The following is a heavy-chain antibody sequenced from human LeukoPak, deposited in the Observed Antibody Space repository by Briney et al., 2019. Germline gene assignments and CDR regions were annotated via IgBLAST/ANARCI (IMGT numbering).Heavy chain of an antibody. J-gene: IGHJ4*02. CDR3: ARELPAGGKEYYYDSSGYYRDY. V-gene: IGHV3-21*01. Sequence: GGSLRLSCAASGFTFSSYSMNWVRQAPGKGLEWVSSISSSSSSYIYYADSVKGRFTISRDNAKNSLYLQMNSLRAEDTAVYYCARELPAGGKEYYYDSSGYYRDYWGQGTLVTVSS. D-gene: IGHD3-22*01. CDR1: GFTFSSYS. CDR2: ISSSSSSYI.